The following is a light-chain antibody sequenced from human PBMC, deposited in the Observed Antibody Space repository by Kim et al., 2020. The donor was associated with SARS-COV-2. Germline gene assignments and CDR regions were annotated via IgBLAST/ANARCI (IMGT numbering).Light chain of an antibody. V-gene: IGLV1-44*01. CDR3: VAWDDSLNGWV. CDR1: HTKPGGNA. Sequence: DDILCAGRHTKPGGNAMNWHHHPPGTAPTLLFYNNTQRPSGVPDRFSAPKSGPSASPAISGLQSEDEAFYFGVAWDDSLNGWVFGGGTQLTVL. J-gene: IGLJ3*02. CDR2: NNT.